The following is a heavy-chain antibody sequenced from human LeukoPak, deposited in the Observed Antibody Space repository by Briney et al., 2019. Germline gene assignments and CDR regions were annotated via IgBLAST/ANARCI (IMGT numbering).Heavy chain of an antibody. CDR2: IKSDGSST. V-gene: IGHV3-74*01. D-gene: IGHD3-10*01. CDR1: GFTFSSHW. Sequence: TGGSLRLSCAASGFTFSSHWMHWVRQAPGKGLVWVSRIKSDGSSTSYADSVKGRFTISRDNAKNTVFLQMNSLRAEDTAVYYCARVGTNWYFDLWGRGALVTVSS. J-gene: IGHJ2*01. CDR3: ARVGTNWYFDL.